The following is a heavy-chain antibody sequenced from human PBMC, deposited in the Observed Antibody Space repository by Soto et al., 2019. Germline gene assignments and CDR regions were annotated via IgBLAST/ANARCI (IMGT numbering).Heavy chain of an antibody. CDR2: IVPILETP. V-gene: IGHV1-69*01. CDR1: GGSFSSYA. D-gene: IGHD1-1*01. Sequence: QVQLVQSGAEVKEPGSSVKVSCKASGGSFSSYAISWVRQAPGQGLEWMGGIVPILETPSYAQKFQVRVSITEDEATSTAYMELTSLRSEDTAVYYCARDVWQQLVGDFYYYYGMDVWGQGTTVTVSS. J-gene: IGHJ6*02. CDR3: ARDVWQQLVGDFYYYYGMDV.